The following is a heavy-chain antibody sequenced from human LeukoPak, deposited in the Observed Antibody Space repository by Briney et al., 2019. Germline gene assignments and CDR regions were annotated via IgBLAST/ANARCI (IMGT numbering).Heavy chain of an antibody. CDR1: GGTFSSYA. Sequence: ASVNVSCKASGGTFSSYAISWVRQAPGQGLEWMGGIIPIFGTANYAQKFQGRVTITADESTSTAYMELSSLRSEDTAVHYCARALSGYDYFGAFDIWGQGTMVTVSS. CDR2: IIPIFGTA. J-gene: IGHJ3*02. CDR3: ARALSGYDYFGAFDI. D-gene: IGHD5-12*01. V-gene: IGHV1-69*13.